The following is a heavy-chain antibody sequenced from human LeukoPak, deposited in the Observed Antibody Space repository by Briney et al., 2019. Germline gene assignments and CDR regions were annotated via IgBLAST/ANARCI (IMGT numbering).Heavy chain of an antibody. J-gene: IGHJ4*02. CDR3: AKGSSGWYDY. Sequence: PGGSLRLSCAASGFTFSSYAMTWVRQAPGKGLEWVSAISGSGGSTYYADSVKGRFTMSRDNSKNTLYLQMNSLRDEDTAVYYCAKGSSGWYDYWGQGTLVTVSS. D-gene: IGHD6-19*01. CDR2: ISGSGGST. CDR1: GFTFSSYA. V-gene: IGHV3-23*01.